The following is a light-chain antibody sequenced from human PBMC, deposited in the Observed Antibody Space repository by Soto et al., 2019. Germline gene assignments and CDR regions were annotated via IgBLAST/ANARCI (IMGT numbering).Light chain of an antibody. CDR3: QQYNNWPRT. J-gene: IGKJ1*01. CDR2: GAS. V-gene: IGKV3-15*01. CDR1: QSVSSN. Sequence: IGMSQSPDTLSVSPGERATLSCRSSQSVSSNLAWYQQKPCHAPRLLIYGASTRATGIPARFSGSGSGTEFTLTISSLQSEDFAVYYCQQYNNWPRTFGQGTKVDIK.